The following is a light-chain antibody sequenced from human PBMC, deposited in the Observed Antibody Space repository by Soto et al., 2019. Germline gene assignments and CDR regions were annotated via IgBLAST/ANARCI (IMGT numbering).Light chain of an antibody. CDR1: QSVSSN. Sequence: EIVMRKYTDTLSVSPGERATLSCRASQSVSSNLAWYQQKPGQAPRLLIYGASTRATGIPARFSGSVSGTEFALTISSLQSEDFAVYYCQQYNNWPRTFGQGTKVDIK. V-gene: IGKV3D-15*01. J-gene: IGKJ1*01. CDR2: GAS. CDR3: QQYNNWPRT.